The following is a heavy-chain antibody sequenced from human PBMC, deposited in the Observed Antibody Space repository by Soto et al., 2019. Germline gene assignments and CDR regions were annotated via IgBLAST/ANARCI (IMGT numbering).Heavy chain of an antibody. Sequence: EVQLVESGGGLVKPGGSLRLSCAASGFTFSSFGMNWVRQAPGKGLEWVSSISSSSSTIYYADSVKGRFTISRDNAKNSLYLQMNSLRDEDTAVYYCARGGYYDSNNYFDYWGQGTLVTVSS. J-gene: IGHJ4*02. CDR3: ARGGYYDSNNYFDY. CDR1: GFTFSSFG. V-gene: IGHV3-21*01. CDR2: ISSSSSTI. D-gene: IGHD3-22*01.